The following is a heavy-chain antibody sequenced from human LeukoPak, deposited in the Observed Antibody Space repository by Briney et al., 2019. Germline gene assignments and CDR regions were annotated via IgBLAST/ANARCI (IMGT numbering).Heavy chain of an antibody. D-gene: IGHD1-26*01. V-gene: IGHV1-8*01. CDR1: GYTFTSYD. Sequence: ASVKVSCKASGYTFTSYDINWVRQATGQGLEWMGWMNPNSGNTGYAQKFQGRVTMTRNTSISTAYMELSSLRSEDTAVYYCARDPRNSGSYSFFSGLDYWGQGTLVTVSS. CDR3: ARDPRNSGSYSFFSGLDY. CDR2: MNPNSGNT. J-gene: IGHJ4*02.